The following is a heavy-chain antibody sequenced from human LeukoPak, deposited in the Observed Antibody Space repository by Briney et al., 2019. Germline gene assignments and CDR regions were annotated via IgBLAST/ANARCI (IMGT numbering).Heavy chain of an antibody. D-gene: IGHD1-26*01. CDR2: IKSKTDGGTT. Sequence: GGSLRLSCAASGFTFSNAWMSWVRQAPGKGLELVGRIKSKTDGGTTDYAAPVKGRFTISRDDSKNTLYLQMNSLKTEDTAVYYCTTDLIVGATWFDYWGQGTLVTVSS. CDR1: GFTFSNAW. J-gene: IGHJ4*02. CDR3: TTDLIVGATWFDY. V-gene: IGHV3-15*01.